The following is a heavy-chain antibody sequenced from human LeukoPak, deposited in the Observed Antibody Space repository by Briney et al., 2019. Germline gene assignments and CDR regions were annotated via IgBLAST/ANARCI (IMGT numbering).Heavy chain of an antibody. V-gene: IGHV1-2*02. CDR2: INPNSGGT. CDR3: ARDATSGSSSWYHYYYYMDV. J-gene: IGHJ6*03. D-gene: IGHD6-13*01. CDR1: GYTFSDYY. Sequence: ASVKVSCKTSGYTFSDYYIHWIRQAPGQGLEWMGWINPNSGGTNYAQKFQGRVTMTRDTSISTAYMELSRLRSDDTAVYYCARDATSGSSSWYHYYYYMDVWGKGTTVTVSS.